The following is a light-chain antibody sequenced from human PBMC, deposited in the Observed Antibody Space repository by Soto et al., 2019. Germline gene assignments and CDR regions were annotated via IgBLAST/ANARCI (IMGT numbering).Light chain of an antibody. J-gene: IGKJ5*01. CDR1: QGISSY. V-gene: IGKV1D-8*03. CDR3: QQYNTYST. CDR2: AAS. Sequence: VLWLPPSPSCLPASTGDRGTMRCRMSQGISSYLAWYQQKPGKAPELLIYAASTLQSGVPSRFSGSGSGTEFTLTISSLQPDDFATYYCQQYNTYSTFGQGTRLETK.